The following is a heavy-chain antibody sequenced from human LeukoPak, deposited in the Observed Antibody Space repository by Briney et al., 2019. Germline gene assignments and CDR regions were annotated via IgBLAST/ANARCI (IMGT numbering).Heavy chain of an antibody. D-gene: IGHD3-22*01. CDR1: GFTFTSYW. CDR2: IKQDGSEK. CDR3: ARVRHYYDSSGYSYYFDC. Sequence: GGSLRLSCAASGFTFTSYWMTWVRQAPGKGLEWVAHIKQDGSEKYYVDSVKGRFTISRDNAKNSLYLQMNSLRAEDTAVYYCARVRHYYDSSGYSYYFDCWGQGTLVTVSS. V-gene: IGHV3-7*01. J-gene: IGHJ4*02.